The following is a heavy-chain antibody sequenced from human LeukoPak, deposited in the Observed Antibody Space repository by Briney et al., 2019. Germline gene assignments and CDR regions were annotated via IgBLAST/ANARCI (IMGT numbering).Heavy chain of an antibody. D-gene: IGHD6-19*01. CDR3: ARGGGGEYSSGWYDY. Sequence: KPSETLSLTCTVSGGSISSYYWSWIRQPPAKELEWIGYIYYSGTTNYNPSLKSRVTISVATSKNQFSLNLSSVTAADTAVYYCARGGGGEYSSGWYDYWGQGTLVTVSS. J-gene: IGHJ4*02. CDR1: GGSISSYY. CDR2: IYYSGTT. V-gene: IGHV4-59*01.